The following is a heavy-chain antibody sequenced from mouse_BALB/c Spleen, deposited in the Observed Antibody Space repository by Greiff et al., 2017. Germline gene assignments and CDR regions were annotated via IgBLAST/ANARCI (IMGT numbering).Heavy chain of an antibody. Sequence: DVKLQESGAELVRPGALVKLSCKASGFNIKDYYMHWVKPRPEQGLEWIGWIDPENGNTIYDPKFQGKASITADTSSNTAYLQLSSLTSEDTAVYYCARGLTGTYAMDYWGQGTSVTVSS. V-gene: IGHV14-1*02. J-gene: IGHJ4*01. D-gene: IGHD4-1*01. CDR3: ARGLTGTYAMDY. CDR2: IDPENGNT. CDR1: GFNIKDYY.